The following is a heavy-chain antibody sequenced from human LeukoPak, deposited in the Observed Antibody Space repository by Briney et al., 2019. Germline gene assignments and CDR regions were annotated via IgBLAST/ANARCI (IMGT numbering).Heavy chain of an antibody. J-gene: IGHJ6*02. V-gene: IGHV3-66*02. CDR1: GFTVSSNY. CDR2: IYSGGST. D-gene: IGHD1-7*01. Sequence: GGSLRLSCAASGFTVSSNYTSWVRQAPGKGLEWVSVIYSGGSTYYADSVKGRFTISRDNSKNTLYLQMNSLRAEDTAVYYCARDIERVTGTTYYYYYGMDVWGQGTTVTVSS. CDR3: ARDIERVTGTTYYYYYGMDV.